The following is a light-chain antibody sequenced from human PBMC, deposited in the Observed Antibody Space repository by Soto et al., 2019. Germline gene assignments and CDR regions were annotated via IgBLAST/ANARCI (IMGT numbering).Light chain of an antibody. CDR3: NSYVTSNVAI. CDR1: RDDVGGYNY. J-gene: IGLJ2*01. V-gene: IGLV2-8*01. CDR2: EVN. Sequence: QSVLTQPPSASGSPGQSVTISCTGTRDDVGGYNYVSWYQQHPGKAPKIMIYEVNKRPSGVPARFSGSKSGNTASLTVSGLQAEDEAVYYCNSYVTSNVAIFGGGTSLTVL.